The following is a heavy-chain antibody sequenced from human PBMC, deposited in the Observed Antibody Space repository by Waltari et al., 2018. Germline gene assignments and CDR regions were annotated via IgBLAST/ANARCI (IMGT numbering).Heavy chain of an antibody. D-gene: IGHD3-22*01. CDR1: GFRLSSYW. CDR3: ARDQWFAFDI. J-gene: IGHJ3*02. Sequence: EVQLVESGGGLVQPGGSLRLCCAPTGFRLSSYWMSWVRQAQGKGLEWVANIKKDGSEEYYVDSVRGRFTISRDNAKNSLYLQMNSLRPEDTAVYYCARDQWFAFDIWGQGTMVTVSS. V-gene: IGHV3-7*01. CDR2: IKKDGSEE.